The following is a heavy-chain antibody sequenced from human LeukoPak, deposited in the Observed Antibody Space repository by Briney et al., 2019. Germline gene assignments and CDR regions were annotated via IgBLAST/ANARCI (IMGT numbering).Heavy chain of an antibody. D-gene: IGHD3-3*01. CDR1: GYTFTDYG. CDR3: ARDEVFGVGTHFDY. CDR2: ISVYNVNT. V-gene: IGHV1-18*01. J-gene: IGHJ4*02. Sequence: ASVKVSCKTSGYTFTDYGISWVRQAPGQGLEWMGWISVYNVNTNYAQKFQGRVTMTRDTSTNTVYMELTSLTSDDTAVYFCARDEVFGVGTHFDYCGQGTLVIVSS.